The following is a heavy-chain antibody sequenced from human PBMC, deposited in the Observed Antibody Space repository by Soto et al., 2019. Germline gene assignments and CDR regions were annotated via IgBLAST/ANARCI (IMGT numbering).Heavy chain of an antibody. J-gene: IGHJ6*02. CDR2: ISSSSSYI. CDR1: GFTFSSYS. CDR3: ARGRVGAPPWSTNNYYYYGMDV. D-gene: IGHD1-26*01. V-gene: IGHV3-21*01. Sequence: PGGSLRLSCAASGFTFSSYSMNWVRQAPGKGLEWVSSISSSSSYIYYADSVKGRFTISRDNAKNSLYLQMNSLRAEDTAVYYCARGRVGAPPWSTNNYYYYGMDVWGQGTTVTVSS.